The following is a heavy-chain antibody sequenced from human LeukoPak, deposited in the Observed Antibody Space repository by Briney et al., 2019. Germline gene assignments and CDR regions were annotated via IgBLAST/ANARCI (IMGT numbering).Heavy chain of an antibody. CDR3: ARSPEPFDYGPYNWFDP. CDR1: GFTFRSCG. D-gene: IGHD4-17*01. V-gene: IGHV3-30*02. J-gene: IGHJ5*02. Sequence: GGSLRLSCAASGFTFRSCGMHWVRQAPGKGLEWVTFIPYDGSNTWYADSVKGRFTVSRDNSRSMMYLQMNSLRAEDTAVYYCARSPEPFDYGPYNWFDPWGQGTRVTVSS. CDR2: IPYDGSNT.